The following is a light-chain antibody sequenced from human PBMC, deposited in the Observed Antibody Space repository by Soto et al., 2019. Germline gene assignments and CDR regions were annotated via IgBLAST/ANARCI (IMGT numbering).Light chain of an antibody. CDR2: AAS. CDR3: HESYNTSPET. CDR1: HSISSY. V-gene: IGKV1-39*01. Sequence: DIPMTQSPSSQSASVGDSVTITCRASHSISSYLNLYQQKPGEAPKLLIYAASSLQSGVPSRFRGSGSGTSFTLTISSLQPDDFATYYGHESYNTSPETLVQGTKVQIK. J-gene: IGKJ1*01.